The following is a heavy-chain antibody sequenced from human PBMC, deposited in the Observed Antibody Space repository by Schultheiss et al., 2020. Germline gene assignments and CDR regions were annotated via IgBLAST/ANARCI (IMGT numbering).Heavy chain of an antibody. CDR2: INSDGSST. CDR1: GFTFSSYW. D-gene: IGHD6-19*01. Sequence: GESVMISCAASGFTFSSYWMHWVRQAPGKGLVWVSRINSDGSSTSYADSVKGRFTISRDNAKNTLYLQMNSLRAEDTAVYYCAKVVIEYSSGIDYWGQGTLVTVAS. V-gene: IGHV3-74*01. J-gene: IGHJ4*02. CDR3: AKVVIEYSSGIDY.